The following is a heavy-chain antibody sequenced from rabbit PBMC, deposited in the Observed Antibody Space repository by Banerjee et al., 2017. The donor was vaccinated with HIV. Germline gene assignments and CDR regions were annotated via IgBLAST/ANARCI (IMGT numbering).Heavy chain of an antibody. CDR3: ARDEGGIDYYFSL. CDR2: ISSGGNT. CDR1: GFSFSNKYV. V-gene: IGHV1S36*01. D-gene: IGHD8-1*01. J-gene: IGHJ4*01. Sequence: QEQLEESGGDLVKPEGSLTITCTASGFSFSNKYVMCWVRQAPGKGLEWIGCISSGGNTYYASWVNGRFTISKTSSTVDLKMTSLTASDTATYFCARDEGGIDYYFSLWGPGSLVTVS.